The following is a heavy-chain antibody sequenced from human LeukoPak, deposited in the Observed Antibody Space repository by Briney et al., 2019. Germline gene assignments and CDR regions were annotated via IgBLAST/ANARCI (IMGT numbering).Heavy chain of an antibody. CDR1: GYTFTGYY. Sequence: ASVKVSCTPSGYTFTGYYMHWVRQAPRQGLEWMGWINPNSGGTNYAQKYQGRVTMTRDTSISTAYMELSRLRSDDTALYYCARVKDPRFGESVCFDPWGQGTLVTVSS. D-gene: IGHD3-10*01. CDR2: INPNSGGT. V-gene: IGHV1-2*02. J-gene: IGHJ5*02. CDR3: ARVKDPRFGESVCFDP.